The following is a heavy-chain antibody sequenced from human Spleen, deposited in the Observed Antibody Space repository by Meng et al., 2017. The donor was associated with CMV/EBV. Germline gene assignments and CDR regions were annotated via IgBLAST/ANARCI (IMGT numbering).Heavy chain of an antibody. J-gene: IGHJ6*02. V-gene: IGHV3-9*01. CDR1: GFSFDDYA. CDR3: ARDRRGYYDSSGSYGMDV. CDR2: ISWNSGSI. Sequence: GGSLRLSCAASGFSFDDYAMHWVRQAPGKGLEWVSGISWNSGSIAYADSVKGRFTISRDNAKNSLYLQMNSLRAEDAALYYCARDRRGYYDSSGSYGMDVWGQGTTVTVSS. D-gene: IGHD3-22*01.